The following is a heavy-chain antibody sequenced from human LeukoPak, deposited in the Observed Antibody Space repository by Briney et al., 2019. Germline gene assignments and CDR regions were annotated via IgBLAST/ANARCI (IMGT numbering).Heavy chain of an antibody. J-gene: IGHJ6*03. CDR2: IKQDGSEK. Sequence: GGSLRLSCAASGFTFSSYAMSWVRQAPGKGLEWVANIKQDGSEKYYVDSVKGRFTISRDNAKNSLYLQMNSLRAEDTAVYYCARLARIAVAGPLFNYYYYYYMDVWGKGTTVTISS. CDR3: ARLARIAVAGPLFNYYYYYYMDV. D-gene: IGHD6-19*01. V-gene: IGHV3-7*01. CDR1: GFTFSSYA.